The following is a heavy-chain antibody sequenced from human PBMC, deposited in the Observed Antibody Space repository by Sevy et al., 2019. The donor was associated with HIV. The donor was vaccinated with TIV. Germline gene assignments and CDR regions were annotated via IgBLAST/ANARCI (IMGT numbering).Heavy chain of an antibody. V-gene: IGHV3-33*01. CDR1: GFTFSSFG. D-gene: IGHD4-17*01. Sequence: GGSLRLSCAASGFTFSSFGMHWVRQAPGKGLEWVAVIWFDGSNTYYADSVKGRFTISRDIAKNTLHLQMNSLRAEDTAVYYCARVLEFYDSVDYGPAFMLDFWGHGTLVTVSS. J-gene: IGHJ4*01. CDR3: ARVLEFYDSVDYGPAFMLDF. CDR2: IWFDGSNT.